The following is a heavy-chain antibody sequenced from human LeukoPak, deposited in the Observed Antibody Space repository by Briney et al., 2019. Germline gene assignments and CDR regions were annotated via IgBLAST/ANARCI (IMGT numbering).Heavy chain of an antibody. CDR3: AKGDSSDPFEY. CDR1: GFTFSSYG. J-gene: IGHJ4*02. D-gene: IGHD6-19*01. V-gene: IGHV3-33*06. Sequence: GRSLRLSCAASGFTFSSYGMHWVRQAPGKGLEWVAVIWYDGSNKYYADSVKGRFTISRDNSGNTLFLQMNTLRAEDTAVYCCAKGDSSDPFEYWGLGTLVTVSS. CDR2: IWYDGSNK.